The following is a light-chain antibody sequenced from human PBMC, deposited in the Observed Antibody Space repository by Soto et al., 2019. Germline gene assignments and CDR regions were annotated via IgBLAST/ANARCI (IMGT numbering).Light chain of an antibody. Sequence: EIVLTQSPGTLSLSPGERATLSCRASQGVSSSSLAWFQQKPGQAPWLLIYGASNRATGIPDRFSGSGSGTDFTLTVSRLEPEDFAVYYCQHYDNSPMYTFGQGTKLEIK. CDR1: QGVSSSS. CDR2: GAS. V-gene: IGKV3-20*01. J-gene: IGKJ2*01. CDR3: QHYDNSPMYT.